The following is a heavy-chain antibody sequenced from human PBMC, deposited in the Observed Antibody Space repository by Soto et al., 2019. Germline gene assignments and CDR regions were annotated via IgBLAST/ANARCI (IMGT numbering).Heavy chain of an antibody. CDR1: GFTFSSYG. Sequence: QVQLVESGGGVVQPGRSLRLSCAASGFTFSSYGMHWVRQAPGKGLEWVASIWYDGSNKYYADSVKGRFTIFRDNSKNTLYMQMNGLRVEDTAVYYCARISGAGTGYYYGVDVWGQGTTVTVSS. V-gene: IGHV3-33*01. J-gene: IGHJ6*02. CDR3: ARISGAGTGYYYGVDV. D-gene: IGHD6-13*01. CDR2: IWYDGSNK.